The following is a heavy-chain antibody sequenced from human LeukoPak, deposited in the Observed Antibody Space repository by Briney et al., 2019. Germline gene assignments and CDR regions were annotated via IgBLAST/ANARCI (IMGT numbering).Heavy chain of an antibody. CDR3: ARATFDSRGYYYEGEY. J-gene: IGHJ4*02. Sequence: SETLPLTCTVSGGSISSSSYSWGWIRQPPGKGLEWIGTIYYSGSTYYNPSLKSRVTISVDTSKSQFSLKLSSVTAADTAVYYCARATFDSRGYYYEGEYWGQGTLVTVSS. D-gene: IGHD3-22*01. CDR1: GGSISSSSYS. CDR2: IYYSGST. V-gene: IGHV4-39*01.